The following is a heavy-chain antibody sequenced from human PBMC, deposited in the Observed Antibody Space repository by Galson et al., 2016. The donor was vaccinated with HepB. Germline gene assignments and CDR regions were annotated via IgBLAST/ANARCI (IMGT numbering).Heavy chain of an antibody. D-gene: IGHD3-9*01. CDR1: GFTFSNYD. Sequence: SLRLSCAASGFTFSNYDIHWVRQAPGRGLEWVAIISYDGNNKYYADSVKGRFTISRDNSKNTLYLQMNSLRPEDTAVYYCATDEVDLLTGYYNPDHYFDYWGQGTLVTVSS. V-gene: IGHV3-30*03. CDR3: ATDEVDLLTGYYNPDHYFDY. CDR2: ISYDGNNK. J-gene: IGHJ4*02.